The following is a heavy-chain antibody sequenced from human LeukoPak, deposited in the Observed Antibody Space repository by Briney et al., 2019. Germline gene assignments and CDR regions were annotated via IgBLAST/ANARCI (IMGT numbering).Heavy chain of an antibody. D-gene: IGHD6-13*01. CDR2: IYYSGST. V-gene: IGHV4-59*12. CDR1: GGSISSYY. CDR3: ARITAAGTRKSLYYFDY. J-gene: IGHJ4*02. Sequence: SETLSLTCTVSGGSISSYYWSWIRQPPGKGLEWIGYIYYSGSTNYNPSLKSRVTISVDTSKNQFSLKLSSVTAADTAVYYCARITAAGTRKSLYYFDYWGQGTLVTVSS.